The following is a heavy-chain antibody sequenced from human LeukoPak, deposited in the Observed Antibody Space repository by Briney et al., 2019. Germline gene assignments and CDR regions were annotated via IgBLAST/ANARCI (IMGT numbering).Heavy chain of an antibody. CDR3: AISVLTGYNDY. CDR2: IYHSGST. J-gene: IGHJ4*02. D-gene: IGHD3-9*01. V-gene: IGHV4-38-2*02. CDR1: GYSISSGYY. Sequence: SETLSLTCTASGYSISSGYYWGWIRQPPGKGLEWIGSIYHSGSTYYNPSPKSRVTISVDTSKNQFSLKLSSVTAADTAVYYCAISVLTGYNDYWGQGTLVTVSS.